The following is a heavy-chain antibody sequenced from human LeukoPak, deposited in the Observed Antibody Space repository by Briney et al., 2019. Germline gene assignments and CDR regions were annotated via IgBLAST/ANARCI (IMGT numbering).Heavy chain of an antibody. D-gene: IGHD2-15*01. CDR2: ISSNGGST. CDR3: ARDGSSHYYFDY. CDR1: GFTFSSYA. J-gene: IGHJ4*02. V-gene: IGHV3-64*04. Sequence: GGSLRLSCSASGFTFSSYAMHWVRQAPGKGPEYVSAISSNGGSTYYAESVKGRFTISRDNSKNTLYLEMNSLRAEDTAVYYCARDGSSHYYFDYWGQGTLVTVSS.